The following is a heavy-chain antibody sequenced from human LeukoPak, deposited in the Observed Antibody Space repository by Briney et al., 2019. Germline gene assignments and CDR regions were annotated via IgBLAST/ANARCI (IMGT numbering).Heavy chain of an antibody. CDR2: IGCDNGDS. CDR1: GYMFTNYG. CDR3: ARSGRPGGSASYYPLQY. D-gene: IGHD1-26*01. V-gene: IGHV1-18*01. Sequence: ASVKVSCKASGYMFTNYGITWVRQAPGQGREWMGSIGCDNGDSEYAQKFQDRVTVTTDTSTSTVYMELRSLRSDDTAVYYCARSGRPGGSASYYPLQYWGQGTQVSVSS. J-gene: IGHJ4*02.